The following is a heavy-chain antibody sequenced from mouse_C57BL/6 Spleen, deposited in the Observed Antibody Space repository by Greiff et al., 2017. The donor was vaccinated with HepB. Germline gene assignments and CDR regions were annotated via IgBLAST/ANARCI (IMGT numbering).Heavy chain of an antibody. J-gene: IGHJ2*01. D-gene: IGHD2-1*01. Sequence: QVQLQQPGAELVKPGASVKLSCKASGYTFTSYWMHWVKQRPGQGLEWIGMIHPNSGSTNYNEKFKSKATLTVDKSSSTAYMQLSSLTSEDSAVYYCARKGSGGNYGGVYFDYWGQGTTLTVSS. CDR2: IHPNSGST. V-gene: IGHV1-64*01. CDR3: ARKGSGGNYGGVYFDY. CDR1: GYTFTSYW.